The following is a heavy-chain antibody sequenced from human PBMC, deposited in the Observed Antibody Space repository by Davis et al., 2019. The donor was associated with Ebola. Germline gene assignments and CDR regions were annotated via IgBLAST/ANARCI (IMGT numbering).Heavy chain of an antibody. Sequence: GGSLRLSCAASGFSFTSYSMNWVRQAPGKGLEWVSVIYSGGSTYYADSVKGGFTISRDNSKNTLYLQMNSLRAEDTAVYYCASTWIWGGMDVWGQGTTVTVSS. CDR2: IYSGGST. D-gene: IGHD5-12*01. J-gene: IGHJ6*02. CDR3: ASTWIWGGMDV. V-gene: IGHV3-53*01. CDR1: GFSFTSYS.